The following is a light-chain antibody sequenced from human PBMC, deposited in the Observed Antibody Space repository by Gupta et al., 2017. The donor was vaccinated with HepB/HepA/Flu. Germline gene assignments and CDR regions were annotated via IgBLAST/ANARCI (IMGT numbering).Light chain of an antibody. Sequence: QYALTQPASVSGSPGQSITISCTGTSSDVGNHNYVSWYQPHPGKAPKLMIFDVSNRPSGVSNRFSGSKSGNTASLTISGLQAEDEADYYCSSYTRSSTRVFGGGTKLTVL. V-gene: IGLV2-14*03. J-gene: IGLJ3*02. CDR3: SSYTRSSTRV. CDR1: SSDVGNHNY. CDR2: DVS.